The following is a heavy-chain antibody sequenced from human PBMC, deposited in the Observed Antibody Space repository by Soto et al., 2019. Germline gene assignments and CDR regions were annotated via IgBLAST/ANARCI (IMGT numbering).Heavy chain of an antibody. J-gene: IGHJ4*02. CDR2: MWSDGTTK. V-gene: IGHV3-33*01. Sequence: PEGSLRLSCAASGFTLSNYGMHWVRQAPGKGLDWVAVMWSDGTTKFYADSVKGRFTLSRDNSKNTLYLQMDSLRAEDTAVYYCARDPYDNSGSYFNAPLDYWGQGTLVTVSS. CDR1: GFTLSNYG. CDR3: ARDPYDNSGSYFNAPLDY. D-gene: IGHD3-22*01.